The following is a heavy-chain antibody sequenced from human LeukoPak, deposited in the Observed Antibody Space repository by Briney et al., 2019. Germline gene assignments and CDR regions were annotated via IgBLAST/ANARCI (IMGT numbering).Heavy chain of an antibody. CDR3: TRGISDYGDYRYFDL. J-gene: IGHJ2*01. CDR2: IRSKPKNYAT. D-gene: IGHD4-17*01. Sequence: GGSLRLSCTASGFTFGDYAMSWVRQASGKGLEWVGRIRSKPKNYATAYAASVNGRFIISRDDSKNTAYLQLNSLKTEDTAVYFCTRGISDYGDYRYFDLWGRGTLVTVSS. V-gene: IGHV3-73*01. CDR1: GFTFGDYA.